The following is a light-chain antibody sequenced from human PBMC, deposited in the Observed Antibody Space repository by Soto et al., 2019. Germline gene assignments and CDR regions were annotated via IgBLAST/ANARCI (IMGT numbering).Light chain of an antibody. J-gene: IGKJ1*01. CDR3: KQRQSWPWT. CDR1: QSVSPY. V-gene: IGKV3-11*01. Sequence: IVLTQSPATLSLSPGERATLSCRASQSVSPYLAWYQQRPGQAPRLLIYDTSNRATGIPARFSGSGSGTDFTLTISGLEPEDFAVYYCKQRQSWPWTFGQGTKVEIK. CDR2: DTS.